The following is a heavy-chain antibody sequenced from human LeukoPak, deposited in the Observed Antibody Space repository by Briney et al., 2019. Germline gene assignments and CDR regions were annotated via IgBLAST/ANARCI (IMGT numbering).Heavy chain of an antibody. Sequence: SETLSLTCAVYGGSFSGYYWSWIRQPPGKGLEWIGEINHSGSTNYNPSLKSRVTISVDTSKNQFSLKLSSVTAADTAVYYCARGRWGGWYDILTPQRYFDYWAEGTLVTVSS. V-gene: IGHV4-34*01. CDR1: GGSFSGYY. CDR2: INHSGST. CDR3: ARGRWGGWYDILTPQRYFDY. D-gene: IGHD3-9*01. J-gene: IGHJ4*02.